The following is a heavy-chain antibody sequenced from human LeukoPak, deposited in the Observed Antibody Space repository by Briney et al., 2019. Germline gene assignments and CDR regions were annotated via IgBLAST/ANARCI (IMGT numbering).Heavy chain of an antibody. J-gene: IGHJ4*02. V-gene: IGHV3-23*01. CDR1: GFTFSSYA. D-gene: IGHD6-6*01. CDR3: ARHRSSWLIDY. CDR2: ISDSGGNT. Sequence: PGGSLRLSCAASGFTFSSYAMSWVRQAPWKRLQWVSGISDSGGNTYYADSVRGRFTISRDNSKNTLYLQMNSLRAEDTAVYYCARHRSSWLIDYWGQGTLVTVSS.